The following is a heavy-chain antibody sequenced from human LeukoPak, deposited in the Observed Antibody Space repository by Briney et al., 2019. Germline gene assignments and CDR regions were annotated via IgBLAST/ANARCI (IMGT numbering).Heavy chain of an antibody. CDR1: GFTFSSYG. J-gene: IGHJ3*02. CDR2: ISYDGSNK. CDR3: AHPQSYYDILTGYANDAFDI. Sequence: PGGSLRLSCAASGFTFSSYGMHWVRQAPGKELEWVAVISYDGSNKYYADSVKGRFTISRDNSKNTLYLQMNSLRAEDTAVYYCAHPQSYYDILTGYANDAFDIWGQGTMVTVSS. V-gene: IGHV3-30*03. D-gene: IGHD3-9*01.